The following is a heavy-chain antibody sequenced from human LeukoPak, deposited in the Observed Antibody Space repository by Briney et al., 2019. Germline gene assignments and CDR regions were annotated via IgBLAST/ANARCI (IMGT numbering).Heavy chain of an antibody. CDR3: ARESESSGWYDY. CDR2: ISGDGGST. J-gene: IGHJ4*02. V-gene: IGHV3-43*02. CDR1: GFMFHDYA. Sequence: GGSLRLSCAAPGFMFHDYAIHWVRQAPGKGLEWVSLISGDGGSTFYADSVKGRFTISRDYSKNSLYLQMNSLRSDDTALYYCARESESSGWYDYWGQGTLVTVSS. D-gene: IGHD6-19*01.